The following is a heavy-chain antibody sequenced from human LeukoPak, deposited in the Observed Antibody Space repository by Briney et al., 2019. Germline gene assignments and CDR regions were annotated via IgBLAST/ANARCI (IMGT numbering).Heavy chain of an antibody. D-gene: IGHD6-13*01. J-gene: IGHJ4*02. CDR3: AKGSLGSWYYFDY. V-gene: IGHV3-23*01. CDR1: GFTFSSYG. CDR2: ISSGGGGR. Sequence: GGSLRLSCAASGFTFSSYGMSWVRQAPGKGLEWVSSISSGGGGRDYADSVKGRFTIFRDNSKNTLYLQMNSLRAEDTAVYYCAKGSLGSWYYFDYWGQGTLVTVSS.